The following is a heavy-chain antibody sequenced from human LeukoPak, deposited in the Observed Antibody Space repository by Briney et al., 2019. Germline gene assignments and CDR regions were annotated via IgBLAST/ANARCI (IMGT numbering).Heavy chain of an antibody. CDR1: GFTFSNYW. V-gene: IGHV3-74*01. CDR2: INIDVSIT. Sequence: PGGSLRLSCAASGFTFSNYWMHWVRQAPGKGLVWVSRINIDVSITTYADSVKGRSTISRDNAKNTLYLQMNSLRAEDTAVYYCAKVVGLSYDSSGYPINYWGQGTLVTVSS. J-gene: IGHJ4*02. CDR3: AKVVGLSYDSSGYPINY. D-gene: IGHD3-22*01.